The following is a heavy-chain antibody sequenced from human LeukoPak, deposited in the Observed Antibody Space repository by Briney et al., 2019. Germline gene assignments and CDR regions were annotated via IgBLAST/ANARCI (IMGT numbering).Heavy chain of an antibody. Sequence: ASVKVSCKASGYTFTSYDINWVRQAPGQGLEWMGSINPNSGGTNYAQKFQGRVTMTRDTSISTAYMELSRLRSDDTAVYYCAREAPPYYDILTGYYNVLYFDYWGQETLVTVS. CDR3: AREAPPYYDILTGYYNVLYFDY. CDR1: GYTFTSYD. D-gene: IGHD3-9*01. V-gene: IGHV1-2*02. J-gene: IGHJ4*02. CDR2: INPNSGGT.